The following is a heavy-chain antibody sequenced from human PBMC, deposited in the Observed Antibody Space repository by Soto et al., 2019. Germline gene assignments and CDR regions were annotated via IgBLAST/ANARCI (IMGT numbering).Heavy chain of an antibody. CDR2: ISAYNGNT. D-gene: IGHD2-15*01. V-gene: IGHV1-18*01. CDR3: AIVAVPFFFFQAEDGIRDTVPVSAFLLNRSSDL. Sequence: GDGLEWMGWISAYNGNTNYAQKLQGRVTMTTDTSTSTAYMELRSLRSDDTAVYYCAIVAVPFFFFQAEDGIRDTVPVSAFLLNRSSDL. J-gene: IGHJ2*01.